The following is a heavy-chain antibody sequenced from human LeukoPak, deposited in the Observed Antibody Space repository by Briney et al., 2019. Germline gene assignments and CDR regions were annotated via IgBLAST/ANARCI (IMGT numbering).Heavy chain of an antibody. CDR2: IRSTTNGYAT. V-gene: IGHV3-73*01. D-gene: IGHD3-10*01. CDR3: TGNYYGSGSYADFDY. Sequence: GGSLRRSCAASGFTFSGSALHWVRQASGKGLEWVVSIRSTTNGYATAYAASVKGRSTISRDDSKNTACLQMASLKTEDTAVYYCTGNYYGSGSYADFDYWGQGTLVTVSS. CDR1: GFTFSGSA. J-gene: IGHJ4*02.